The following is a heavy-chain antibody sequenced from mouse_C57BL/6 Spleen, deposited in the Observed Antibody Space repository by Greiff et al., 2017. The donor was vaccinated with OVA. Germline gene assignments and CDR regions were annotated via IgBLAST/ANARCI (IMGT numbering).Heavy chain of an antibody. V-gene: IGHV14-4*01. Sequence: EVKLVESGAELVRPGASVKLSCTASGFNIKDDYMHWVKQRPEQGLEWIGWIDPENGDTEYASKFQGKATITADTSSNTAYLQLSSLTSEDTAVYYCTPRQLRLSWFAYWGQGTLVTVSA. CDR2: IDPENGDT. CDR1: GFNIKDDY. D-gene: IGHD3-2*02. J-gene: IGHJ3*01. CDR3: TPRQLRLSWFAY.